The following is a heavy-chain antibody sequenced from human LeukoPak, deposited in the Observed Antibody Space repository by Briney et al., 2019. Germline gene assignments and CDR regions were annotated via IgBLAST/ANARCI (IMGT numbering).Heavy chain of an antibody. D-gene: IGHD5-12*01. V-gene: IGHV4-59*08. CDR1: GGSISGYY. Sequence: SETLSLTCTVSGGSISGYYWSWIRQPPGKGLEWIGYIYYSGSTNYKSSLKSRVTISVDTSKNQFSLKLTSVTAADTAVYYCARSYSGYAFDFWGQGTLVTVSP. CDR2: IYYSGST. CDR3: ARSYSGYAFDF. J-gene: IGHJ4*02.